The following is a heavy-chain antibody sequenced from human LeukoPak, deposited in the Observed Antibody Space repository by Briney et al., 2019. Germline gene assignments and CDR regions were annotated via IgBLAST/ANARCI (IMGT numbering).Heavy chain of an antibody. Sequence: PGGSLRLSCAASGFRFSGYSMSWVRQAPGKGLEWVSYIISSSTIIYYADSVKGRFTISRDNAKNSLYLQMNSLRAEDTALYHCAREQPAGYSGSPSAFDIWGQGTMVTVSS. D-gene: IGHD5-12*01. CDR2: IISSSTII. CDR1: GFRFSGYS. CDR3: AREQPAGYSGSPSAFDI. J-gene: IGHJ3*02. V-gene: IGHV3-48*04.